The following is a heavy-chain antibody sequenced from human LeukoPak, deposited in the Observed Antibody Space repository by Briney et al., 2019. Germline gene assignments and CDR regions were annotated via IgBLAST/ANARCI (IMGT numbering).Heavy chain of an antibody. J-gene: IGHJ4*02. D-gene: IGHD3-22*01. CDR2: INPNSGGT. CDR1: GYTFTGYY. CDR3: ARAGTMIVGGLFY. Sequence: ASVKVSCKASGYTFTGYYMHWVRQAPGQGLEWMGWINPNSGGTNYAQKFQGRVTMTRDTSISTAYMELSRLRSDDTAVYYCARAGTMIVGGLFYWGQGTLVTVSS. V-gene: IGHV1-2*02.